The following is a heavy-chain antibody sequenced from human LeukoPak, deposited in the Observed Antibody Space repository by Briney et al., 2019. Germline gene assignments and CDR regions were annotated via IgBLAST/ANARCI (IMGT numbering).Heavy chain of an antibody. D-gene: IGHD3-10*01. Sequence: SETLSLTCTVSGGSISSGDYYWSWIRQPPGKSLEWIGYIYYSGSTYYNPSLKSRVTISVDTSKNQFSLKLSSVTAADTAVYYCARVGVIPRTPGSFNYFDYWGQGTLVTVSS. CDR2: IYYSGST. V-gene: IGHV4-30-4*01. CDR1: GGSISSGDYY. J-gene: IGHJ4*02. CDR3: ARVGVIPRTPGSFNYFDY.